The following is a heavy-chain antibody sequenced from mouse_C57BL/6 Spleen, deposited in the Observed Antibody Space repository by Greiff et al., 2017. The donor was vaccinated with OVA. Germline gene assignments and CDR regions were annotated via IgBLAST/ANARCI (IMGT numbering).Heavy chain of an antibody. Sequence: QVQLQQPGAELVRPGTSVKLSCKASGYTFTSYWMHWVKQRPGQGLEWIGVIDPSDSYTNYNQKFKGKATLTVDTASSTAYMQLSSLTSEDSAVYYCARGDKNSNPFAYWGQGTLVTVSA. CDR2: IDPSDSYT. CDR1: GYTFTSYW. V-gene: IGHV1-59*01. D-gene: IGHD2-5*01. J-gene: IGHJ3*01. CDR3: ARGDKNSNPFAY.